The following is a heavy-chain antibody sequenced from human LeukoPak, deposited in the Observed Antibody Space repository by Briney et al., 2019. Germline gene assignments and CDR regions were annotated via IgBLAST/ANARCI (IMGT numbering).Heavy chain of an antibody. D-gene: IGHD1-14*01. CDR1: GGSINNYW. CDR2: IYRGETT. Sequence: SETLSLTCSVSGGSINNYWWSWIRQPPGKGLEWIGYIYRGETTNYNPSLKSRVTLSVDTSKNQFSLKLSSVTAADTAVYYCARTGVGFDPWGQGTLVTVSS. V-gene: IGHV4-4*09. CDR3: ARTGVGFDP. J-gene: IGHJ5*02.